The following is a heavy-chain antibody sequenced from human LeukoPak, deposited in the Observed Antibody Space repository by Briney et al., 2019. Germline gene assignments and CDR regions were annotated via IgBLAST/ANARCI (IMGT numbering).Heavy chain of an antibody. CDR1: GYTFTGYY. CDR3: ARGGQGITGIPVDY. CDR2: INPNSGGT. D-gene: IGHD1-20*01. V-gene: IGHV1-2*02. Sequence: ASVKVSCKASGYTFTGYYMHWVRQAPGQGLEWMGWINPNSGGTNYAQKFQGRVTMTRDTSISTAYMVLSRLRSDDTAVYYCARGGQGITGIPVDYWGQGTLVTVSS. J-gene: IGHJ4*02.